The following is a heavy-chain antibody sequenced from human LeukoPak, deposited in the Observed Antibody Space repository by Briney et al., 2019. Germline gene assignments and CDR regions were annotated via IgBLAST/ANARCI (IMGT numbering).Heavy chain of an antibody. Sequence: SETLSLTCAVYGGSFSGYYWSWIRQPPGKGLEWIGEINHSGSTNYNPSLKSRVTISVDTSKNQFSLKLSSVTAADTAVYYCASYYGRPLDYWGQGTLVTVSS. CDR1: GGSFSGYY. D-gene: IGHD3-10*01. V-gene: IGHV4-34*01. CDR3: ASYYGRPLDY. CDR2: INHSGST. J-gene: IGHJ4*02.